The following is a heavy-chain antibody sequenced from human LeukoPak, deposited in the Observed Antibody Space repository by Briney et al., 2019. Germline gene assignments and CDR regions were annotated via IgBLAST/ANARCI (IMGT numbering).Heavy chain of an antibody. CDR2: IWYDGSNK. J-gene: IGHJ4*02. V-gene: IGHV3-33*01. Sequence: GGSLRLSCAASGFTFSSYGMHWVRQAPGKGLEWVAVIWYDGSNKYYADSVKGRFTISRDNSKNTLYLQTNSLRAEDTAVYYCAREGIAAESAFDYWGQGTLVTVSS. CDR1: GFTFSSYG. D-gene: IGHD6-13*01. CDR3: AREGIAAESAFDY.